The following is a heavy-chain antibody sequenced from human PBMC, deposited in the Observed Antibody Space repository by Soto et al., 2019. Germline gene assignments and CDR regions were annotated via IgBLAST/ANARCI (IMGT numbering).Heavy chain of an antibody. CDR2: INPSGGST. CDR3: ARDLGGSCGSAGMDV. V-gene: IGHV1-46*01. Sequence: QVQLVQSGAEVKKPGASVKVSCKASGYTFTSYYMHWVRQAPGQGLEWMGIINPSGGSTSYGQKFQGRVTMTSDTATSTVYMDLSSLRSEDTAGYYCARDLGGSCGSAGMDVWGQGTTVTVSS. D-gene: IGHD2-15*01. CDR1: GYTFTSYY. J-gene: IGHJ6*02.